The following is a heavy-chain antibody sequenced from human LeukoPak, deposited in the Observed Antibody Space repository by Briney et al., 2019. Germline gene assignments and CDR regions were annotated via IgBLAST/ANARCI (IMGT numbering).Heavy chain of an antibody. CDR3: ARDGFPDYDFWSGYPSFYYFDY. D-gene: IGHD3-3*01. J-gene: IGHJ4*02. Sequence: GGSLRLSCAASGFTFSSYAMHWVRQAPGKGLEWVAVISYDGSNKYYADSVKGRFTISRDNSENTLYLQMNSLRAEDTAVYYCARDGFPDYDFWSGYPSFYYFDYWGQGTLVTVSS. CDR1: GFTFSSYA. V-gene: IGHV3-30-3*01. CDR2: ISYDGSNK.